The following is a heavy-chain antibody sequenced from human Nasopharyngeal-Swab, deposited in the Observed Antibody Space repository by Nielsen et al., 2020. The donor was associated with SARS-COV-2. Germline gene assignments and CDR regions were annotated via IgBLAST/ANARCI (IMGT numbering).Heavy chain of an antibody. J-gene: IGHJ4*02. CDR3: ARRRGVYSYGHDY. Sequence: WIRQPPGKGLEWIGSIYYSGSTYYNPSLESRVTISVDTSKNQFSLKLSSVTAADTAVYYCARRRGVYSYGHDYWGQGTLVTVSS. D-gene: IGHD5-18*01. CDR2: IYYSGST. V-gene: IGHV4-39*01.